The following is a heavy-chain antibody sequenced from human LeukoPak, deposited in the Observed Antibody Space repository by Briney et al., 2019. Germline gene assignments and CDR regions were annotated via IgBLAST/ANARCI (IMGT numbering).Heavy chain of an antibody. CDR3: ARDLGGSYYGGVY. D-gene: IGHD1-26*01. Sequence: GGSLRLSCAASGFTFSSYNMNWVRQTPGKGLEWVSSISSSSSYIYYADSLKGRLTISRDNAKNSLFLQMNSLRAEDTAVYYCARDLGGSYYGGVYWGQGTLVTVSS. V-gene: IGHV3-21*01. J-gene: IGHJ4*02. CDR2: ISSSSSYI. CDR1: GFTFSSYN.